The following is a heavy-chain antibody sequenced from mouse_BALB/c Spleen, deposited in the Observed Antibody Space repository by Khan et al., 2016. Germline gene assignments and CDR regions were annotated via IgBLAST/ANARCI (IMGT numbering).Heavy chain of an antibody. CDR1: GFTFSNYW. D-gene: IGHD4-1*01. J-gene: IGHJ2*01. CDR3: TNWYY. Sequence: EVKLEESGGGLVQPGGSMKLSCVASGFTFSNYWMNWVRQSPEKGLEWVAEIRLKSNNYATHYAESVKGRFTISRDDSKSSVYLQMNNLSAEDTGIYYCTNWYYWCQGTTLTVSS. V-gene: IGHV6-6*02. CDR2: IRLKSNNYAT.